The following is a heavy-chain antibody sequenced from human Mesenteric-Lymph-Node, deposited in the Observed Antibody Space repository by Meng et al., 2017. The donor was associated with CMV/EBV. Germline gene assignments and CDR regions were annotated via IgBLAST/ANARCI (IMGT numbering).Heavy chain of an antibody. V-gene: IGHV3-48*03. J-gene: IGHJ6*02. CDR1: GFTFSNYE. Sequence: GESLKISCAASGFTFSNYEMNWVRQAPGKGLEWVSYISSSGSTIYYADSVKGRFTISRDNAKNSLYLQMNSLRAEDTAVYYCASPRLPVYGMDVWGQGTTVTVSS. CDR3: ASPRLPVYGMDV. CDR2: ISSSGSTI.